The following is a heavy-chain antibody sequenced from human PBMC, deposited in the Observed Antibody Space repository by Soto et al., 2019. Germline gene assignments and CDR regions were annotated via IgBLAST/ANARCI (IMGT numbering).Heavy chain of an antibody. CDR2: ISYDGSNK. CDR3: ARGLQYFYFDY. CDR1: GFTFSSYA. J-gene: IGHJ4*02. D-gene: IGHD5-12*01. V-gene: IGHV3-30-3*01. Sequence: QVPLVESGGGVVQPGRSLRLSCAASGFTFSSYAMHWVRQAPGKGLEWVAVISYDGSNKYYADSVKGRFTISRDNSKNTLELQMNSRRDEDTAVDYGARGLQYFYFDYWGQGTLVTVSS.